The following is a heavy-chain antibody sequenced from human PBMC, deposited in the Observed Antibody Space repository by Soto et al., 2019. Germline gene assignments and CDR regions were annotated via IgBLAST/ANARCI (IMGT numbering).Heavy chain of an antibody. CDR1: GFTFSNYA. D-gene: IGHD1-26*01. CDR3: ARDQTGSYPYTWLDP. Sequence: GGSLRLSCAASGFTFSNYAIHWVLQAPGKGLEWVSVIWSDGSNKYYTDSVKGRFTISRDNSKNTVHLQMNSLRAEDTAVYYCARDQTGSYPYTWLDPWGQGTLVTVSS. CDR2: IWSDGSNK. J-gene: IGHJ5*02. V-gene: IGHV3-33*01.